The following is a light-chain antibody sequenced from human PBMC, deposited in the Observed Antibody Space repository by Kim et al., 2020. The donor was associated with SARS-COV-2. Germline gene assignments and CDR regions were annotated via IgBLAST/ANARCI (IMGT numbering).Light chain of an antibody. CDR3: QTWGTGIRV. CDR2: LNSDGSH. CDR1: SGHSSYA. V-gene: IGLV4-69*01. J-gene: IGLJ3*02. Sequence: SVKLTCTRSSGHSSYAIAWHQQQPEKGPRYLMKLNSDGSHSKGDGIPDRFSGSSSGAERYLTISSLQSEDEADYYCQTWGTGIRVFGGGTQLTVL.